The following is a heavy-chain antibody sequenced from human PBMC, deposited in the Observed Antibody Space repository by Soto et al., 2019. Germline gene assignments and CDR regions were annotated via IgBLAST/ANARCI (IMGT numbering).Heavy chain of an antibody. Sequence: GWSLRLSCASSVFTFNTYAMTWVRQAPGKGLEWVSLISESGDGTYYADSVRGRFTISRDNSQRTLNLQMNSLRAEDTAVYYCAKNGDFWSWGMDVWGQGTTVTVSS. J-gene: IGHJ6*02. CDR3: AKNGDFWSWGMDV. D-gene: IGHD3-3*01. CDR1: VFTFNTYA. V-gene: IGHV3-23*01. CDR2: ISESGDGT.